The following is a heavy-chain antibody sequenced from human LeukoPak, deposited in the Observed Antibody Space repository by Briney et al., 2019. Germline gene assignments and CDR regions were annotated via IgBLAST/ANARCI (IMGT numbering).Heavy chain of an antibody. CDR2: IYYSGRT. CDR3: AGFPGGRVYYFDS. J-gene: IGHJ4*02. CDR1: GASIIIDDYY. D-gene: IGHD3-16*01. Sequence: PSETLSLTCSVSGASIIIDDYYWNWIRRLPGKGLEWIGYIYYSGRTSYNPSLKSRINMSIDTSKNQFSLNLSSMTAADTAVYYCAGFPGGRVYYFDSWGQGTLVTVSP. V-gene: IGHV4-31*03.